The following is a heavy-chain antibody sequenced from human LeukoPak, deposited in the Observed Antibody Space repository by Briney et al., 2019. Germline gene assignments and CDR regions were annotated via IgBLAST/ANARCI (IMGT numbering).Heavy chain of an antibody. Sequence: ASVTVSFKASGGTFTIYAISWVRQAPGQGLEWMGGIIPIFGTANYAQKFQGRVTITADKSTSTAYMELSSLRSEDTAVYYCATAPPSSGYHFPYWGQGTLVTVSS. V-gene: IGHV1-69*06. D-gene: IGHD3-22*01. CDR3: ATAPPSSGYHFPY. CDR1: GGTFTIYA. CDR2: IIPIFGTA. J-gene: IGHJ4*02.